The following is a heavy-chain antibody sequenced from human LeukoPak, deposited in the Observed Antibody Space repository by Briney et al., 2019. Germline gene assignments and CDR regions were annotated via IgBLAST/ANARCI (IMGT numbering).Heavy chain of an antibody. CDR3: TPLDYYGSGSFDY. CDR2: IKSKTDGGTT. Sequence: GGSLRLSCAASGFTFSNAWMSWVRQAPGKGLEWVGRIKSKTDGGTTDYAAPVKGRFTISRDDSKNTLYLQMNSLKTEDTAVYFCTPLDYYGSGSFDYWGQGTLVTVSS. J-gene: IGHJ4*02. V-gene: IGHV3-15*01. CDR1: GFTFSNAW. D-gene: IGHD3-10*01.